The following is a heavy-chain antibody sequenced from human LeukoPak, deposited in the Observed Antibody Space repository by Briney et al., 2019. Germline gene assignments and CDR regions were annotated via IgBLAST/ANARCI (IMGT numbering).Heavy chain of an antibody. CDR2: VHHTGST. CDR3: ARDWGFGDSEDWFDP. J-gene: IGHJ5*02. V-gene: IGHV4-38-2*02. D-gene: IGHD3-10*01. CDR1: GFSISRGYY. Sequence: SETLSLTCNDSGFSISRGYYWGLSRDPPGKGLEWIGSVHHTGSTYYNPSLRSRVSISVDKSTNHISLEVTSVTAADTAVYYCARDWGFGDSEDWFDPWGQGTLVTVSS.